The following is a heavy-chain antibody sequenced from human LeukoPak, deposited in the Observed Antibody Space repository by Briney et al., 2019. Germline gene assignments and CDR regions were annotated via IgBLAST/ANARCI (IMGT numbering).Heavy chain of an antibody. Sequence: SETLSLTCAVYGGSFSGYYWSWIRQPPGKGLEWIGEINHSGSTNYNPSLKSRVTISVDTSKNQFSLKLSSVTAADTAVYYCAREDTAMVTVDYWGQGTLVTVSS. J-gene: IGHJ4*02. D-gene: IGHD5-18*01. CDR3: AREDTAMVTVDY. V-gene: IGHV4-34*01. CDR2: INHSGST. CDR1: GGSFSGYY.